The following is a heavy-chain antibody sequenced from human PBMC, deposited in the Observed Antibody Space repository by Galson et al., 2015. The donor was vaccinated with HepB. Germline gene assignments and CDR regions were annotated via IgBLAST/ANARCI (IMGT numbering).Heavy chain of an antibody. CDR2: INPNSGGT. D-gene: IGHD5-18*01. CDR1: GYTFTGYY. V-gene: IGHV1-2*04. J-gene: IGHJ4*02. CDR3: ARGRVQLWSYPEL. Sequence: SVKVSCKASGYTFTGYYMHWVRQAPGQGLEWMGWINPNSGGTNYAQKFQGWVTMTRDTSISTAYMELSRLRSDDTAVYYCARGRVQLWSYPELWGQGTLVTVSS.